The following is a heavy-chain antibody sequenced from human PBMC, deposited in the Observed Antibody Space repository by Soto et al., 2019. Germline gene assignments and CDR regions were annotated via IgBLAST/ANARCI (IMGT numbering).Heavy chain of an antibody. Sequence: DVQLLESGGGLVQWGGSLRLSCVTSGFTFSTYGMTWVRQAPGKGLEWVSYGGSGGGGDTYYADSVKGRFTISRDNFKNTLDLQMNSLRADDTAIYFCARCTVDTIVSSGWCNWFGPWGQGALVTVSS. J-gene: IGHJ5*02. CDR3: ARCTVDTIVSSGWCNWFGP. V-gene: IGHV3-23*01. CDR1: GFTFSTYG. D-gene: IGHD6-19*01. CDR2: GSGGGGDT.